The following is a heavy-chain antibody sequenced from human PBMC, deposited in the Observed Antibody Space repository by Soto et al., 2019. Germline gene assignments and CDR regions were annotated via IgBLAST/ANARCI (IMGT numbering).Heavy chain of an antibody. CDR2: ISHSGSTI. Sequence: QVQLVESGGGLVKPGGSLRLSCAASGFTFSNYYMRWIRQAPGKGLEWVSYISHSGSTIHYTDSVKGRFTISRDNAKNEPYLQMISLRADDTAVYFSARAVAIFGVRVKNFDYWGQGTLVTVSS. CDR3: ARAVAIFGVRVKNFDY. CDR1: GFTFSNYY. D-gene: IGHD3-3*02. J-gene: IGHJ4*02. V-gene: IGHV3-11*01.